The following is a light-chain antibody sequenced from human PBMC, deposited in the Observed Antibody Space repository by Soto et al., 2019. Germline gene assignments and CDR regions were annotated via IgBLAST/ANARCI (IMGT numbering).Light chain of an antibody. CDR3: QQTDSDPGT. Sequence: DIQMTQSPASLSASVGDRVTVTCRPSQNITKFLNWYQEKPGQAPKVLIYVTSNLENGVPSRFSGSGSGTEFTLTISSLQPEDFATYYCQQTDSDPGTFGQGTRVEV. CDR2: VTS. V-gene: IGKV1-39*01. CDR1: QNITKF. J-gene: IGKJ1*01.